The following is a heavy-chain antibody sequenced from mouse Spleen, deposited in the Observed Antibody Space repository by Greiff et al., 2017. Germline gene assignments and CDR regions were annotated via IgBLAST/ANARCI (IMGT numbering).Heavy chain of an antibody. CDR2: INPSNGRT. J-gene: IGHJ1*01. D-gene: IGHD1-1*01. CDR3: ARPGNYWYFDV. V-gene: IGHV1S81*02. CDR1: GYTFTSYW. Sequence: VQLQQPGAELVKPGASVKLSCKASGYTFTSYWMHWVKQRPGQGLEWIGEINPSNGRTNYNEKFKSKATLTVDKSSSTAYMQLSSLTSEDSAVYYCARPGNYWYFDVWGAGTTVTVSS.